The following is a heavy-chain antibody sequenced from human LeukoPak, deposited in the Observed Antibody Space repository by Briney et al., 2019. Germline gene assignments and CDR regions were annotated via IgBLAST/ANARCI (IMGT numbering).Heavy chain of an antibody. Sequence: SETLSLTCTVSGGSISSYYWSWIRQPPGKGLEWIGYIYYSGSTNYNPSLRSRVTISVDTSKNQFSLKLSSVTAADTAVYYCARYSDPGSYPDAFDIWGQGTMVTVSS. V-gene: IGHV4-59*01. CDR1: GGSISSYY. CDR2: IYYSGST. D-gene: IGHD1-26*01. CDR3: ARYSDPGSYPDAFDI. J-gene: IGHJ3*02.